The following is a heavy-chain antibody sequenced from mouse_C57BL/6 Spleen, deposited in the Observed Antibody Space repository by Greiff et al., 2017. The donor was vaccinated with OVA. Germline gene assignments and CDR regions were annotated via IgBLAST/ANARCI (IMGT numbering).Heavy chain of an antibody. CDR1: GYSFTDYE. D-gene: IGHD2-3*01. CDR3: ARGGWHYALDY. V-gene: IGHV5-17*01. J-gene: IGHJ4*01. Sequence: EVMLVESGGGLVKPGGSLKLSCAASGYSFTDYEMHWVRQAHEKGLEWIGEISRGNSTTNYTHKVKGRVTITRDKSKNTVFLQMNSLTSEDTAMYYCARGGWHYALDYWGQGTSVTVSA. CDR2: ISRGNSTT.